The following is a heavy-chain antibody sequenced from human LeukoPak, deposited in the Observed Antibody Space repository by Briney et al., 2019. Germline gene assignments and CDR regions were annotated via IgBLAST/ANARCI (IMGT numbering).Heavy chain of an antibody. CDR1: VESFSGYY. V-gene: IGHV4-34*01. D-gene: IGHD3-10*01. Sequence: SESLSLTCAVYVESFSGYYWSWIRQPPGKGLEWIGEINHNGSTNYNSSLKSRVTISVDTSKNQFSLKLSSVTAADTAVYYCARGYYGSGSRCHMDVWGKGTTITVS. J-gene: IGHJ6*03. CDR2: INHNGST. CDR3: ARGYYGSGSRCHMDV.